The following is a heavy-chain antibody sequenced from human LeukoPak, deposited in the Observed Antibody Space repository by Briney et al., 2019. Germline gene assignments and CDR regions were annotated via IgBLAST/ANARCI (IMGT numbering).Heavy chain of an antibody. Sequence: ASVKVSCKASGYTFTNYAMHWVRQAPGQGLEWMGIINPSGGSTSYAQKFQGRVTMTRDTSTSTVYMELSSLRSEDTAVYYCARGPWGSGSPYYFDYWGQGTLVTVSS. CDR2: INPSGGST. CDR1: GYTFTNYA. J-gene: IGHJ4*02. CDR3: ARGPWGSGSPYYFDY. V-gene: IGHV1-46*01. D-gene: IGHD3-10*01.